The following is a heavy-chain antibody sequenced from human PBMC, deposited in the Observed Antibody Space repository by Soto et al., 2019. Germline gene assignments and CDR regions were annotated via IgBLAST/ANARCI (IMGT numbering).Heavy chain of an antibody. Sequence: ASVKVSCKASGYTFTSYGISWVRQAPGQGLEWMGWISAYNGNTNYAQKLQGRVTMTTDTSTSTAYMELRSLRAEDTALYYCAKGSRADCYSDSDYWGQGTLVTVSS. D-gene: IGHD2-21*02. J-gene: IGHJ4*02. V-gene: IGHV1-18*01. CDR2: ISAYNGNT. CDR1: GYTFTSYG. CDR3: AKGSRADCYSDSDY.